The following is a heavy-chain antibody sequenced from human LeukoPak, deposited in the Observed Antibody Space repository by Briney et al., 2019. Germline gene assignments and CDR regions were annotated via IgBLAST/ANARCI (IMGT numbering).Heavy chain of an antibody. Sequence: SGGSLRLSCAASGFTFSSYGMHWVRQAPGKGLEWVAVIWYDGSNKYYADSVKGRFTISRDNSKNTLYLQMNSLRAEDTAVYYCARDYSEDGGLDYGDYPTHYYYGMDVWGQGTTVTVSS. D-gene: IGHD4-17*01. J-gene: IGHJ6*02. CDR2: IWYDGSNK. CDR3: ARDYSEDGGLDYGDYPTHYYYGMDV. V-gene: IGHV3-33*01. CDR1: GFTFSSYG.